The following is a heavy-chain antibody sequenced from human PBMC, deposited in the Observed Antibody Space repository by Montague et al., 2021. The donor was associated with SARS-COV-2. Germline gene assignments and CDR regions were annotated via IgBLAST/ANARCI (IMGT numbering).Heavy chain of an antibody. CDR2: ST. J-gene: IGHJ6*02. Sequence: STNFNPYLQSRVSMSVDMSKNQFSLILTSVTAADTAIYYCARGLIRGDHGLYVWGQGTTVSVS. CDR3: ARGLIRGDHGLYV. D-gene: IGHD3-10*01. V-gene: IGHV4-34*13.